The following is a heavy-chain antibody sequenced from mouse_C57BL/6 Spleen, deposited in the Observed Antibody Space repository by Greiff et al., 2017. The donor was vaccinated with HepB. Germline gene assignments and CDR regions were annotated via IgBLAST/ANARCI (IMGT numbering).Heavy chain of an antibody. V-gene: IGHV3-6*01. CDR3: AREGYSYYAMDY. J-gene: IGHJ4*01. CDR1: GYSITSGYY. Sequence: EVKLQESGPGLVKPSQSLSLTCSVTGYSITSGYYWNWIRQFPGNKLEWMGYISYDGSNNYNPSLKNRISITRDPSKNQFFLKLNSVTTEDTATYYCAREGYSYYAMDYWGQGTSVTVSS. CDR2: ISYDGSN. D-gene: IGHD2-3*01.